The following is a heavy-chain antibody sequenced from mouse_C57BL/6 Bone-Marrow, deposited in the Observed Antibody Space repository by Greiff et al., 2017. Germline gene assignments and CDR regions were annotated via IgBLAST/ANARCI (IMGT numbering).Heavy chain of an antibody. V-gene: IGHV1-64*01. D-gene: IGHD2-12*01. Sequence: VQLQQPGAELVKPGASVKLSCKASGYTFTSYWMHWVKQRPGQGLEWIGMIHPNSGSTNYNEKFKSKATLTVDKSCSTAYMQLSSLTSEDSAVYYCTRSPYSDWYFDVWGTGTTVTVSS. CDR1: GYTFTSYW. J-gene: IGHJ1*03. CDR3: TRSPYSDWYFDV. CDR2: IHPNSGST.